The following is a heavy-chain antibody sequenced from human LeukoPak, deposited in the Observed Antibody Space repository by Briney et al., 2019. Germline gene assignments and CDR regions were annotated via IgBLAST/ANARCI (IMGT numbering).Heavy chain of an antibody. CDR1: GFTVSSNY. V-gene: IGHV4-39*01. CDR2: IYYSGST. Sequence: GSLRLSCAASGFTVSSNYMSWVRQAPGKGLEWIGSIYYSGSTYYNPSLKSRVTISVDTSKNQFSLKLSTVTAADTAVYYCARQGLHYDILTGYYPSRPLDYWGQGTLVTVSS. D-gene: IGHD3-9*01. J-gene: IGHJ4*02. CDR3: ARQGLHYDILTGYYPSRPLDY.